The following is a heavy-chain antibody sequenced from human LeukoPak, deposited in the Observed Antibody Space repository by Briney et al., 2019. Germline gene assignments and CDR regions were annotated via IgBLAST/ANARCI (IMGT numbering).Heavy chain of an antibody. V-gene: IGHV3-23*01. CDR2: ITGSGDAT. J-gene: IGHJ4*02. CDR1: GFTFSGYA. Sequence: QAGGSLRLSCAASGFTFSGYAMTWVRQAPGKGLEWVSYITGSGDATYYADSVKGRFTISRDNSKSTLYLQKNSLRAEDTAIYYCAQRQGHAFDNWGQGTVDTVSS. CDR3: AQRQGHAFDN.